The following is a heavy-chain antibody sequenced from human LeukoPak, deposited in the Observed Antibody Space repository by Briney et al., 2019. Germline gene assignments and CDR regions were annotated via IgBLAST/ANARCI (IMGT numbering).Heavy chain of an antibody. Sequence: GESLKIPCKGSGYGFTSYWIGWVRQLPGKGLEWMGIIYPGDSDTTYSPSLQGQVTISADKSISTAYLQWSSLKASDTAMYYCARHQYCSGGSCYSDYWGQGTLVTVSS. CDR1: GYGFTSYW. V-gene: IGHV5-51*01. J-gene: IGHJ4*02. CDR2: IYPGDSDT. CDR3: ARHQYCSGGSCYSDY. D-gene: IGHD2-15*01.